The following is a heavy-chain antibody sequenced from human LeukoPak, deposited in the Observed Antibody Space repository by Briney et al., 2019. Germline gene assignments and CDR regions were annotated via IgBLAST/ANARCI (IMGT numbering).Heavy chain of an antibody. D-gene: IGHD3-10*01. V-gene: IGHV3-21*01. CDR2: ISSSSSYI. Sequence: GGSLRLSCAASGFTFSSYSMNWVRQAPGQGLEWVSSISSSSSYIYYADSVKGRFTISRDNAKNSLYLQMNRLRYEDTAVYYCARGCYYGSGRMRYWGQGTLVTVSS. J-gene: IGHJ4*02. CDR3: ARGCYYGSGRMRY. CDR1: GFTFSSYS.